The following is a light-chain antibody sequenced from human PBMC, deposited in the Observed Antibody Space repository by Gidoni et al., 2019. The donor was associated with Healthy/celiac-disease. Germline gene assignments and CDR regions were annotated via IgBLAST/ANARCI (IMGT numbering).Light chain of an antibody. Sequence: QSVLTQPPSVSGAPGQRVTISCPGSSSHIGAGYDVHWYQQLPGTAPKLLTYGNSNRPSGVPDRSAGSKSGTSASLAITVLQAEDEADYYCQSYDSSLSGSWVFGGGTKRTV. V-gene: IGLV1-40*01. CDR2: GNS. J-gene: IGLJ3*02. CDR1: SSHIGAGYD. CDR3: QSYDSSLSGSWV.